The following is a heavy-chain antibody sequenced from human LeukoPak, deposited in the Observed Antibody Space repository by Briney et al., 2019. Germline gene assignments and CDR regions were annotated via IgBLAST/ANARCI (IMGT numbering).Heavy chain of an antibody. V-gene: IGHV3-53*01. CDR1: GFTVSSNY. J-gene: IGHJ4*02. Sequence: PGGSLRLSCAASGFTVSSNYMIWVRQAPGKGLEWVSIIYGGGGTYYTDSVKGRFTISRDTSKNTLYLQMNSLRAEDTAVYYCARDYTPANGRCGGDCYAHYWGQGTLVTVSS. D-gene: IGHD2-21*02. CDR3: ARDYTPANGRCGGDCYAHY. CDR2: IYGGGGT.